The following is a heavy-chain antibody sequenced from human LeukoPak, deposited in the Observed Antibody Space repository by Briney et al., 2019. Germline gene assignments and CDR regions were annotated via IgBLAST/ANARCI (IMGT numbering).Heavy chain of an antibody. J-gene: IGHJ4*02. D-gene: IGHD5-18*01. V-gene: IGHV3-21*01. CDR2: ISTTSSYI. CDR3: ARVVNSYGPVDY. CDR1: GFTFSIHT. Sequence: GGSLRLSCAASGFTFSIHTMSWVRQAPGKGLEWVSCISTTSSYIYYADSAKGRFTISRDNAKNSLYLQMNSLRAEDTAVYYCARVVNSYGPVDYWGQGTLVTVSS.